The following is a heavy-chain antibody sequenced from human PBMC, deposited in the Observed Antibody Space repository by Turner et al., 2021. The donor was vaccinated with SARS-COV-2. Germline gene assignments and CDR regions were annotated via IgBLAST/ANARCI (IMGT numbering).Heavy chain of an antibody. J-gene: IGHJ3*02. CDR2: ITPSGGST. Sequence: QVQLVQSGAEVKKPGASVQVSCKASGYTFSSYYMHWVRQAPGQGFEGRGIITPSGGSTAYAQRFQGRVTMTRDTSTSTLYMELSSLRSEDTAVYYCARVGGAFDIWGQGTMVIVSS. D-gene: IGHD3-16*01. CDR3: ARVGGAFDI. CDR1: GYTFSSYY. V-gene: IGHV1-46*01.